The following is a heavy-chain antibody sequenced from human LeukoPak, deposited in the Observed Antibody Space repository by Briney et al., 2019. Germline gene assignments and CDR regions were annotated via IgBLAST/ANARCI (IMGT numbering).Heavy chain of an antibody. CDR1: GGSFSGYY. Sequence: SETLSLTCAVYGGSFSGYYWSWIRQPPGKGLEWIGEINHSGSTNYNPSLKSRVTISVDTSKNQFSLKLSSVTAADTAVYYCARAIGIVGATSGAFDIWGQGTMVTVSS. CDR2: INHSGST. CDR3: ARAIGIVGATSGAFDI. D-gene: IGHD1-26*01. J-gene: IGHJ3*02. V-gene: IGHV4-34*01.